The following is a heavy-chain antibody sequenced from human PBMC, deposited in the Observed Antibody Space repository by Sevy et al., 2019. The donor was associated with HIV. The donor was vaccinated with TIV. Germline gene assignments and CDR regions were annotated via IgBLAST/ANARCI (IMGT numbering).Heavy chain of an antibody. J-gene: IGHJ4*02. Sequence: SETLSLTCAVYGGSFSGYYWSWIRQPPGKGLEWIGEINHSVSTNYNPSLKSRVTISVDTSKNQFSLKLSSVTAADTAVYYCARRWVGSYDSSEKGYYFDYWGQGTLVTVSS. CDR2: INHSVST. CDR3: ARRWVGSYDSSEKGYYFDY. V-gene: IGHV4-34*01. CDR1: GGSFSGYY. D-gene: IGHD3-22*01.